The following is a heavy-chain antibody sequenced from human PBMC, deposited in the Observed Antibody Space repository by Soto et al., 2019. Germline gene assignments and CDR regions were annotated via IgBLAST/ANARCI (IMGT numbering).Heavy chain of an antibody. CDR1: GGSISSRDFY. D-gene: IGHD6-6*01. CDR2: VSYTGST. Sequence: PSETLCLTCTVSGGSISSRDFYWSWVRQPPGKGLEWLGYVSYTGSTYYNPSLRGRLNISIDTSKRQFSLRLSSVTAADTALYYCARELGFIAAASNYYGMDVWGQGTTVTVSS. CDR3: ARELGFIAAASNYYGMDV. J-gene: IGHJ6*02. V-gene: IGHV4-30-4*01.